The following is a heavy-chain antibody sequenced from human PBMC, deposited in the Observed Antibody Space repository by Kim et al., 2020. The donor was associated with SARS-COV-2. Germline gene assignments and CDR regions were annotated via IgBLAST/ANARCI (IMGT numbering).Heavy chain of an antibody. V-gene: IGHV5-51*01. Sequence: GESLKISCKGSGYSFTSYWIGWVRQMPGKGLEWMGIIYPGDSDTRYSPSFQGQVTISADKSISTAYLQWSSLKASDTAMYYCARLGVVVTAIPPYFDYWGQGTLVTVSS. D-gene: IGHD2-21*02. J-gene: IGHJ4*02. CDR3: ARLGVVVTAIPPYFDY. CDR2: IYPGDSDT. CDR1: GYSFTSYW.